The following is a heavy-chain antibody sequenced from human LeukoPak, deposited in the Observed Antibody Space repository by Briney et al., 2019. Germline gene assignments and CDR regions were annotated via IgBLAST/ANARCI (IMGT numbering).Heavy chain of an antibody. CDR2: INWNGGST. D-gene: IGHD6-13*01. CDR3: ARQNSSSWRRTPFDY. CDR1: GFTFDDYG. J-gene: IGHJ4*02. V-gene: IGHV3-20*04. Sequence: TRGSLRLSCAASGFTFDDYGMSWVRQAPGKGLEWVSGINWNGGSTGYADSVKDRFTISRDNAKNSLYLQMNSLRAEDTALYYCARQNSSSWRRTPFDYWGQGTLVTVSS.